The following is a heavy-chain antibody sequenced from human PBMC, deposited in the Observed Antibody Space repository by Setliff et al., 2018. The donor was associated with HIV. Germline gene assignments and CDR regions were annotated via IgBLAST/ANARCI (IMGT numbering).Heavy chain of an antibody. CDR2: ISPYNGHT. CDR3: ARAPRYSSSWYVGNWFDP. V-gene: IGHV1-18*01. J-gene: IGHJ5*02. CDR1: GYTFTSYG. D-gene: IGHD6-13*01. Sequence: ASVKVSWKASGYTFTSYGIGWVRQAPGQGLEWMGWISPYNGHTNYAQKLQGRVTMTTDTSTSTTYMELTSLRSDDTAVYYCARAPRYSSSWYVGNWFDPWGQGTLVTVSS.